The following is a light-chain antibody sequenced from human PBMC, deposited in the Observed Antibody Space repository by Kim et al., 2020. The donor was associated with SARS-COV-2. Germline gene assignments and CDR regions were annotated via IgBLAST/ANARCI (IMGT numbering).Light chain of an antibody. Sequence: EIVLTQSPGTLSLSPGERATLSCRASQSVSSSYLAWYQQKPGQAPRLLTYGASSRATGIPDRFSGSGSGTDFTLTISRLEPEDFAVYYCQQYGSSLYTFGQGTKLEI. V-gene: IGKV3-20*01. CDR2: GAS. CDR1: QSVSSSY. CDR3: QQYGSSLYT. J-gene: IGKJ2*01.